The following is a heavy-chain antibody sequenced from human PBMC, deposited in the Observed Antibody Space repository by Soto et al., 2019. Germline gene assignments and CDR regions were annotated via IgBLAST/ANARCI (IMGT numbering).Heavy chain of an antibody. CDR3: ARGGGPGGRLAD. V-gene: IGHV3-7*04. D-gene: IGHD3-16*01. CDR1: GFTFSNYC. CDR2: IKQDGSGK. Sequence: EVQLVESGGGLVQPGESLTLSCAASGFTFSNYCMTWVRQAPGKGLEWVANIKQDGSGKNYVDSVKGRFTISRDSAKNSLYLQMNSLRAEDTAVYYCARGGGPGGRLADWGQGTLVTVSS. J-gene: IGHJ4*02.